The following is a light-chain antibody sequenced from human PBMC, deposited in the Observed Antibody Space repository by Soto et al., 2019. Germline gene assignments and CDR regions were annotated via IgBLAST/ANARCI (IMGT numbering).Light chain of an antibody. CDR1: SRDVGNYNR. J-gene: IGLJ1*01. CDR2: EVG. V-gene: IGLV2-18*02. Sequence: QSALTQPPSVSGSPGQSVTISCTGTSRDVGNYNRVAWYQQPPGTAPKVMIYEVGNRPSGVPDRFSVSKSGNTASLTISGLQAEDEADYYCVSYTSSDTYVFGTRTKVTVL. CDR3: VSYTSSDTYV.